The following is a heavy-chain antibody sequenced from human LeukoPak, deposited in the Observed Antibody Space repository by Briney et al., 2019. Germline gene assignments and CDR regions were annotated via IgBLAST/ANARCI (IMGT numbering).Heavy chain of an antibody. V-gene: IGHV1-18*01. D-gene: IGHD6-19*01. J-gene: IGHJ4*02. CDR1: GYIFTGYY. Sequence: GASVKVSCKASGYIFTGYYIHWVRQAPGQGLEWMGRISAYNGNTNYAQKLQGRVTMTTDTSTSTAYMELRSLRSDDTAVYYCARDGGSGWPPFDYWGQGTLVTVSS. CDR3: ARDGGSGWPPFDY. CDR2: ISAYNGNT.